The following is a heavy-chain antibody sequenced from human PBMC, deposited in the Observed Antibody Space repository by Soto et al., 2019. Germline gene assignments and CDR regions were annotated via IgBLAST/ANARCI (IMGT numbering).Heavy chain of an antibody. CDR1: GGSISSYY. CDR2: IYYSGST. Sequence: PSETLSLTCTVSGGSISSYYWSWIRQPPGKGLEWIGYIYYSGSTNYNPSLKSRVTISVDTSKNQFSLKLSSVTAADTAVYYCARLGDIVVVPAAMQGYWFDPWGQGTLVTVSS. J-gene: IGHJ5*02. CDR3: ARLGDIVVVPAAMQGYWFDP. V-gene: IGHV4-59*08. D-gene: IGHD2-2*01.